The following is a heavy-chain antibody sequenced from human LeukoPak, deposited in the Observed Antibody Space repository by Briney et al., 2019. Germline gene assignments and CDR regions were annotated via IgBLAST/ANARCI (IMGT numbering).Heavy chain of an antibody. J-gene: IGHJ4*02. CDR1: GYTFTGHY. CDR2: INPNSGGT. V-gene: IGHV1-2*02. Sequence: ASVKVSCKASGYTFTGHYMHWVRQAPGQGLEWMGWINPNSGGTNYAQKFQGRVTMTRDTSISTAYMELSRLRSDDTAVYYCARGGYYDSSGYYYLDYWGQGTLVTVSS. D-gene: IGHD3-22*01. CDR3: ARGGYYDSSGYYYLDY.